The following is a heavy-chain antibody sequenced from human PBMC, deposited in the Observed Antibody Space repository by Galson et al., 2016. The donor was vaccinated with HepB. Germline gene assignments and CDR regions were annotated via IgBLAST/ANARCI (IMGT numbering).Heavy chain of an antibody. Sequence: SETLSLTCTISGGSISTYYWSWIRQSPGKGLEWIGFIYNSVTTDYNPSLRGRVTISVDTSKNQFSLKLNSVTAADTAVYYCARDKDGSYGKYLDPWGQGAPVTVSS. CDR2: IYNSVTT. CDR1: GGSISTYY. V-gene: IGHV4-59*01. CDR3: ARDKDGSYGKYLDP. J-gene: IGHJ5*02. D-gene: IGHD1-26*01.